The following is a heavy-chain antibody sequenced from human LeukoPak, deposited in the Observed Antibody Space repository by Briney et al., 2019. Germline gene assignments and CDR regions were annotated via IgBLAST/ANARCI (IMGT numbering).Heavy chain of an antibody. V-gene: IGHV1-2*02. CDR2: INPNSGGT. CDR3: ARGPANWLDP. J-gene: IGHJ5*02. CDR1: GYTFTGYY. Sequence: ASVKVSCKASGYTFTGYYIYWVRQAPGQGLEWVGWINPNSGGTKYAQKFLGRVTMTRDTSISTAYMELSSLRSDDTAVYYCARGPANWLDPWGQGTLAAVSS.